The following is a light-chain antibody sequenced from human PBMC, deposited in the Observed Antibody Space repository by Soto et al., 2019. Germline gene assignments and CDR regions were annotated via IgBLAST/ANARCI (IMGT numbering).Light chain of an antibody. Sequence: QSALTQPASVSGSPGQSITISCTGTSXDVGAYNFVSWHQQHPGKAPKLMIYNVYDRPSGISYRFSGSKSGNTASLTISGLQGEDEADHYCSAYTVSRTYVFGTGTKV. CDR3: SAYTVSRTYV. CDR2: NVY. V-gene: IGLV2-14*03. CDR1: SXDVGAYNF. J-gene: IGLJ1*01.